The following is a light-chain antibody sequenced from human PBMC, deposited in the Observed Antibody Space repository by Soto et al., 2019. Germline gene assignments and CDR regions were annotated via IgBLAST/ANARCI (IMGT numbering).Light chain of an antibody. V-gene: IGLV2-14*01. CDR3: SSYTSSSPYV. CDR2: EVS. J-gene: IGLJ1*01. Sequence: QSVLTQPASVSGSPGKSITISCTGTSSDVGGYNYVSWYQQHPGKAPKLTIYEVSNRPSGVSNRFSGSKSGNTASLTISGLQAEDEADYYCSSYTSSSPYVFGTGTKVTVL. CDR1: SSDVGGYNY.